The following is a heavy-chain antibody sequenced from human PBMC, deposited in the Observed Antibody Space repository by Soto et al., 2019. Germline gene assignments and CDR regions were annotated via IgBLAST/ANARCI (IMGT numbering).Heavy chain of an antibody. J-gene: IGHJ6*02. CDR2: IIPIFDTA. CDR3: ATHPMATITCYSGMGV. Sequence: QVQLVQSGAEVKKPGSSVRVSCKASGGTFSSYTISWVRQAPGQGLEWMGGIIPIFDTADYAQKFQGRVTITADESTSTAYMELSSLRSEDTAVYYCATHPMATITCYSGMGVWGQGTTVTVSS. V-gene: IGHV1-69*12. D-gene: IGHD5-12*01. CDR1: GGTFSSYT.